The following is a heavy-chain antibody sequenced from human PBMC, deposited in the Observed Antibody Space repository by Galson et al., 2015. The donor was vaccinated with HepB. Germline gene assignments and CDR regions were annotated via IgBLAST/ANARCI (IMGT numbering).Heavy chain of an antibody. CDR2: TSHMGGF. CDR1: GGPFSGYY. J-gene: IGHJ4*02. Sequence: SETLSLTCAVYGGPFSGYYWSWIRQPPGKGLEWIGETSHMGGFNYNASLKSRVTMSVDTSKNQFSLKMSSVTAADTAVYYCGRKYCNGDCYLWEWGQGTLVTVSS. V-gene: IGHV4-34*01. CDR3: GRKYCNGDCYLWE. D-gene: IGHD2-21*02.